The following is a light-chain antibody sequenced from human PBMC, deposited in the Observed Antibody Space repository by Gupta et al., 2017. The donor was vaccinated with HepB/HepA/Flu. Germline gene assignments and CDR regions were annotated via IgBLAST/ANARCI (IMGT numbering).Light chain of an antibody. J-gene: IGLJ2*01. Sequence: QSVLPHPPPVSVAPGQTATIPFTGSSSNIGGGYDVHWYQQLPGTAPKLLIYGNSNRPSGVPDRFSGSKYGTSASPAITGLQAEDDADYYCQSYDSSLSGWGVFGGGTKLTVL. CDR2: GNS. CDR1: SSNIGGGYD. V-gene: IGLV1-40*01. CDR3: QSYDSSLSGWGV.